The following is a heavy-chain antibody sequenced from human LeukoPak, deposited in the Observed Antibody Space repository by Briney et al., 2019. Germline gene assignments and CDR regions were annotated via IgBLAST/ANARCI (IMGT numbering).Heavy chain of an antibody. CDR2: ISGSAGST. D-gene: IGHD6-19*01. J-gene: IGHJ4*02. CDR1: GFTFSSYV. CDR3: AKDQQWLEYFDY. Sequence: GGSLRLSCAASGFTFSSYVMSWVRQAPEKGLEWVSSISGSAGSTYYTDSVKGRFAISRDNSKNTLYLQMNSLRDEDTAVYYCAKDQQWLEYFDYWGQGILVTVSS. V-gene: IGHV3-23*01.